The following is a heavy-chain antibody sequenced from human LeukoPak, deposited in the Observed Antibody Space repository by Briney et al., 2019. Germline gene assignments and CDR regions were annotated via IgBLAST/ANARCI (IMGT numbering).Heavy chain of an antibody. V-gene: IGHV1-69*06. CDR3: ARDLGYSSSSDAFDI. CDR2: IIPIFGTA. D-gene: IGHD6-6*01. CDR1: GGTFSSYA. Sequence: ASVKVSCKASGGTFSSYAISWVRQAPGQGLEWMGGIIPIFGTANYAQKFQGRVTITADKSTSTAYMELSSLRSEDTAVYYCARDLGYSSSSDAFDIWGQETMVTVSS. J-gene: IGHJ3*02.